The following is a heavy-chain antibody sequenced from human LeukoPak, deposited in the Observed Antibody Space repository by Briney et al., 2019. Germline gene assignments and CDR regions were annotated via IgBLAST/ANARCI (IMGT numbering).Heavy chain of an antibody. CDR3: ARDPAYCGGDCYSVYQDAFDI. V-gene: IGHV3-21*01. CDR2: TIISTTYI. D-gene: IGHD2-21*02. J-gene: IGHJ3*02. Sequence: GGSLRLSCAASGSTFRSFNMNWFPRAPGKGLKWFGSTIISTTYIYYADSVRGRFTISRDNAKNSLYLQINSLRAEDTAVYYCARDPAYCGGDCYSVYQDAFDIWGQGTRVTVSS. CDR1: GSTFRSFN.